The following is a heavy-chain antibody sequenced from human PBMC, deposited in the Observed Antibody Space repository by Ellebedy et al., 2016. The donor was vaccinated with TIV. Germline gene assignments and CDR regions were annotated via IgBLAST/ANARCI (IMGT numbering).Heavy chain of an antibody. Sequence: SETLSLTXPVSGGSTSSGGYYWSWIRQPAGKGLEWIGRIYTSGSTDYNPSLKSRVTMSLDTSNNQFSLHLTSVTAADTAIYYCAREFGQWGQGTLVTVSS. V-gene: IGHV4-61*02. CDR1: GGSTSSGGYY. D-gene: IGHD3-16*01. J-gene: IGHJ4*02. CDR2: IYTSGST. CDR3: AREFGQ.